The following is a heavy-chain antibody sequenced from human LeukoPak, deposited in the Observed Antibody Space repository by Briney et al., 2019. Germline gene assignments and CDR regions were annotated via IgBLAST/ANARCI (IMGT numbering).Heavy chain of an antibody. CDR3: ARGGSYRSFDY. CDR1: GFSISDYW. J-gene: IGHJ4*02. D-gene: IGHD3-16*02. Sequence: GSLRLSCAASGFSISDYWMSWVRQAPGKGLGWIGYIYYSGSTNYNPSLKSRVTISVDTSKNQFSLKLSSVTAADTAAYYCARGGSYRSFDYWGQGTLVTVSS. V-gene: IGHV4-59*01. CDR2: IYYSGST.